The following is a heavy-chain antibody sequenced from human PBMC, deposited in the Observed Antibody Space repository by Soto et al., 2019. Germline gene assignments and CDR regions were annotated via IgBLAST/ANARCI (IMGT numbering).Heavy chain of an antibody. V-gene: IGHV3-30-3*01. CDR2: ISYDGSNK. D-gene: IGHD3-10*01. CDR3: ARDLTMVRGVIRGGFDY. Sequence: QVQLVESGGGVVQPGRSLRLSCAASGFTFSSYAMHWVRQAPGKGLEWVAVISYDGSNKYYADSVKGRFTISRDNSKNXXYLQMNSLRAEDTAVYYCARDLTMVRGVIRGGFDYWGQGTLVTVSS. J-gene: IGHJ4*02. CDR1: GFTFSSYA.